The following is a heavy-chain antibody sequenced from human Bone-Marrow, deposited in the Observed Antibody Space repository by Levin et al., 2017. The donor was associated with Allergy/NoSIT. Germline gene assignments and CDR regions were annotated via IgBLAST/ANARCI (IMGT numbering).Heavy chain of an antibody. D-gene: IGHD5-18*01. J-gene: IGHJ4*02. CDR2: IRQYGSET. Sequence: GESLKISCAASAFTFSDYWGGWVRQAPGKGLEWVANIRQYGSETYYLDSVKGRFTISRDDAKNSLHLQMNSLRAEDTAVYYCARAETARFDYWSQGTLVTVSS. CDR3: ARAETARFDY. V-gene: IGHV3-7*01. CDR1: AFTFSDYW.